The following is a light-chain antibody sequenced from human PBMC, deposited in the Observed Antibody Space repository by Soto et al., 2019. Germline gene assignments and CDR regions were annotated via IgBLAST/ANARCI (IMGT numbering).Light chain of an antibody. CDR3: QQYNDWPLT. CDR2: GAF. V-gene: IGKV3-15*01. CDR1: QSINSN. Sequence: ERVMTQSPDTLSVSPGDSATLSCRASQSINSNLAWYQQKPGQAPSLLIYGAFTRATGIPARFSGTGSGTEFTLTISSLQSEDLALYYCQQYNDWPLTFGQGTKVDIK. J-gene: IGKJ1*01.